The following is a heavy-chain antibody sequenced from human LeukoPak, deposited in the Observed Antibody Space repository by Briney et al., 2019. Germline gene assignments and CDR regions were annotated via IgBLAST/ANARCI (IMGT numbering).Heavy chain of an antibody. CDR2: IYTSGST. V-gene: IGHV4-4*09. CDR3: ARHGSREAALPYNWFDP. D-gene: IGHD6-6*01. CDR1: GFTFSGYW. Sequence: GSLRLSCAASGFTFSGYWMSWVRQPPGKGLEWIGYIYTSGSTNYNPSLKSRVTISVDTSKNQFSLKLSSVTAADTAVYYCARHGSREAALPYNWFDPWGQGTLVTVSS. J-gene: IGHJ5*02.